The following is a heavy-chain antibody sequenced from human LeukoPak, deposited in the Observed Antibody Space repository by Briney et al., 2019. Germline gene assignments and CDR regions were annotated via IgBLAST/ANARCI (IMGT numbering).Heavy chain of an antibody. J-gene: IGHJ4*02. D-gene: IGHD3-22*01. Sequence: GGSLRLSCAASGFTFSSYAMSWVRQAPGKGLEWVAVISYDGSNKYYADSVKGRFTISGDNSKNTLYLQMNSLRAEDTAVYYCAREGYYYDSWGQGTLVTVSS. CDR2: ISYDGSNK. CDR3: AREGYYYDS. CDR1: GFTFSSYA. V-gene: IGHV3-30-3*01.